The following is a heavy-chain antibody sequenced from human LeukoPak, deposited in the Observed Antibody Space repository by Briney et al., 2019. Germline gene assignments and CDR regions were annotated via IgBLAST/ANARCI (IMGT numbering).Heavy chain of an antibody. D-gene: IGHD3-3*01. V-gene: IGHV3-30*02. CDR3: AKDRGGYFDY. CDR1: GFTFSSYG. CDR2: IRYDGSNK. Sequence: GGSLRLPCAASGFTFSSYGMHWVRQAPGKGLEWVAFIRYDGSNKYCADSVKGRFTISRDNSKNTLYLQMNSLRAEDTAVYYCAKDRGGYFDYWGQGTLVTVSS. J-gene: IGHJ4*02.